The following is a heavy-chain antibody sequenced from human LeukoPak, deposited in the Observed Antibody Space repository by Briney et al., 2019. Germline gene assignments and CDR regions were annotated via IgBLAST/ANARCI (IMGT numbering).Heavy chain of an antibody. D-gene: IGHD2-15*01. CDR3: ARDSYCNGNRCYLTTPY. J-gene: IGHJ4*02. CDR1: GFTFSSYG. CDR2: IWYGGSNK. V-gene: IGHV3-33*01. Sequence: PGGSLRLSCAASGFTFSSYGMHWVRQAPGKGLEWVAVIWYGGSNKYYADSVKGRFTISRDNSKNTLYLQMNSLRAEDTAVYYCARDSYCNGNRCYLTTPYWGQGTLVTVSS.